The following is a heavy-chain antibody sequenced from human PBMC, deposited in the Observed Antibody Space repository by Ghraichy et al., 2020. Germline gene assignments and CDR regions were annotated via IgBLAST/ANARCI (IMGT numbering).Heavy chain of an antibody. CDR1: GFTFSPYG. V-gene: IGHV3-30*18. Sequence: GGSLRLSCAASGFTFSPYGMHWVRQAPGKGLEWVAVTSYDGSNKYYADSVKGRFTISRDNSKNTLYLQMSSLRAEDTAVYYCAKERDSSGYYSFRGDYYGMDVWDHGTTVTVSS. CDR3: AKERDSSGYYSFRGDYYGMDV. J-gene: IGHJ6*02. D-gene: IGHD3-22*01. CDR2: TSYDGSNK.